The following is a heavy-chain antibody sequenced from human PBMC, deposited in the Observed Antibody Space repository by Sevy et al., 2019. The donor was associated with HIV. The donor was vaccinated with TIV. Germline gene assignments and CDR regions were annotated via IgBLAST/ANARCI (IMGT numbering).Heavy chain of an antibody. CDR2: IGTAVGVT. J-gene: IGHJ4*02. CDR3: ARCPGHYSIDY. V-gene: IGHV3-48*02. D-gene: IGHD2-21*01. CDR1: GFTFNTYS. Sequence: GGSLRLSCAASGFTFNTYSLIWVRQTPGKGLVWLSFIGTAVGVTYYADSVKGRFTISRDNAKNSLYLQMNSLRDEDTAVYYCARCPGHYSIDYWGQGTLVTVSS.